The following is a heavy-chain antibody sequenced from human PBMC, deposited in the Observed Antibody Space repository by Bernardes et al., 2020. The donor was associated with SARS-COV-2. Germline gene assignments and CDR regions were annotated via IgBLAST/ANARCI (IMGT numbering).Heavy chain of an antibody. CDR2: IYHDGST. Sequence: SETLSLTCAVSGGSISHSNWWSWVRQPPGKGLEWIGEIYHDGSTNYNPSLKSRVAISIDKSKNQFSLSLISVTAADTAMYFCARNFGQKFDYWGQGTLVTVSS. CDR1: GGSISHSNW. J-gene: IGHJ4*02. CDR3: ARNFGQKFDY. V-gene: IGHV4-4*02. D-gene: IGHD3-3*01.